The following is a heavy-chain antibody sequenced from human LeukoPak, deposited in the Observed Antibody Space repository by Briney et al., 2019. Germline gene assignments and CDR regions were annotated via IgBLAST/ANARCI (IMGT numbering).Heavy chain of an antibody. V-gene: IGHV4-59*01. CDR2: IYYSGST. J-gene: IGHJ5*02. Sequence: SETLSLTCTVSGGSISSYYWSWIRQPPGKGLEWIGYIYYSGSTNYNPSLKSRVTISVDTSKNKFSLKLSSVTAADTAVYYCARVEWGVVNWFDPWGQGTLVTVSS. D-gene: IGHD3-16*01. CDR1: GGSISSYY. CDR3: ARVEWGVVNWFDP.